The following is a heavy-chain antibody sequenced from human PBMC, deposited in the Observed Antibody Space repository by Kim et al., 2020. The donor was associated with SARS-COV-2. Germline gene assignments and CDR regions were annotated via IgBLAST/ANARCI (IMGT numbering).Heavy chain of an antibody. CDR3: AKLGDDLRLIVDR. D-gene: IGHD2-21*02. CDR2: VTPGGSA. V-gene: IGHV3-23*01. Sequence: GGSLRLSCATSGFTFAKFAMAWVRQAPGKGPEWVSGVTPGGSAYYADSVKGQFTMSKDKPNNMVYLQMSSLRVEDTAVYYCAKLGDDLRLIVDRWCLGT. CDR1: GFTFAKFA. J-gene: IGHJ5*02.